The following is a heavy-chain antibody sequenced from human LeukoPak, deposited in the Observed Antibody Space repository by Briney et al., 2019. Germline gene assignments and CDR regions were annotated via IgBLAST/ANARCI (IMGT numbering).Heavy chain of an antibody. V-gene: IGHV3-7*05. CDR2: IKQEGNEK. Sequence: HPGGSLRLSCAASGFTFRSYWMSWVRQAPGKGLEFVANIKQEGNEKYYVDSVKGRFTISRDNAKNSLYLQMNSLRAEDTAVYYCARSPDVVETWFDLWGQGTLVTVSS. J-gene: IGHJ5*02. D-gene: IGHD2-21*01. CDR3: ARSPDVVETWFDL. CDR1: GFTFRSYW.